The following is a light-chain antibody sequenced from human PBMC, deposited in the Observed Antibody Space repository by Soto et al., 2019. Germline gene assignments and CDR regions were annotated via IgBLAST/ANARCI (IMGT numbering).Light chain of an antibody. CDR1: SSDVGANNY. Sequence: QSALTQPPSASGSPGQSVTISCTGTSSDVGANNYVSWYQQHPGKAPKLLIYDVNKRPSGVPDRFSGSKSGNTASLTVSGLQAADEADYYCNSYAGSYNWVFGGGTKLTVL. CDR3: NSYAGSYNWV. J-gene: IGLJ3*02. V-gene: IGLV2-8*01. CDR2: DVN.